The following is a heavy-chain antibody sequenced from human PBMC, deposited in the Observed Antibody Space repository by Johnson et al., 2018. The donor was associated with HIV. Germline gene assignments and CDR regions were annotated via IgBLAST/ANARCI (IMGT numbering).Heavy chain of an antibody. V-gene: IGHV3-66*01. CDR3: ARVEQRSGYYRGGFDI. CDR2: IYSGGNT. D-gene: IGHD3-3*01. Sequence: VQLVESGGGLVQPGRSLRLSCAASGFTFSSYAMHWVRQAPGKGLEWVPVIYSGGNTYYADSVTGRFTISRDSSKRTLYLQMNSLQAEDTAVYYCARVEQRSGYYRGGFDIWGQGTMVTVSS. J-gene: IGHJ3*02. CDR1: GFTFSSYA.